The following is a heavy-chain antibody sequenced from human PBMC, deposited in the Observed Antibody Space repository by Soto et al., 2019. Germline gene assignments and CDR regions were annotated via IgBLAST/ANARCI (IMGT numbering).Heavy chain of an antibody. Sequence: SVKVSCKASGGTFSSYAISWVRQAPGQGLEWMGGIIPIFGTANYAQKFQGRVTITADESTSTAYMELSSLRSEDTAVYYCASPMVRGVHYYYGMDVWGQGTRVTVSS. CDR3: ASPMVRGVHYYYGMDV. CDR2: IIPIFGTA. V-gene: IGHV1-69*13. D-gene: IGHD3-10*01. CDR1: GGTFSSYA. J-gene: IGHJ6*02.